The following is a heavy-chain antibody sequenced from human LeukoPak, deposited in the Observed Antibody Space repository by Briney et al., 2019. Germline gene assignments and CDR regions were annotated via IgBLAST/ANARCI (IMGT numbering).Heavy chain of an antibody. CDR1: DGSINTYF. J-gene: IGHJ4*01. D-gene: IGHD6-19*01. CDR2: IDSSGTT. V-gene: IGHV4-4*07. Sequence: SETLSLTWSVSDGSINTYFWSWIRQPAGKGLEWIGRIDSSGTTSLNPSLKSRVTISQDKSKKQFSLKLSSVTAADTAVYYCATGGYSAWCDYWGHGTQVIVSS. CDR3: ATGGYSAWCDY.